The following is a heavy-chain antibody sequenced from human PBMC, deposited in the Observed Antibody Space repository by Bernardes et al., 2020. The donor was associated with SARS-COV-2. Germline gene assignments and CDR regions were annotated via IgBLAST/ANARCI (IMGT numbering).Heavy chain of an antibody. CDR1: GYTFSTYD. CDR3: ARDPSYPGGFDY. D-gene: IGHD1-26*01. J-gene: IGHJ4*02. CDR2: MNPNSGNT. Sequence: ASVKVSCKASGYTFSTYDISWVRQATGQGLEWMGWMNPNSGNTGYAQRFQGRVTMTRNTSTSTACMELSSLRSEDTAVYYCARDPSYPGGFDYWGQGTLVTVSS. V-gene: IGHV1-8*01.